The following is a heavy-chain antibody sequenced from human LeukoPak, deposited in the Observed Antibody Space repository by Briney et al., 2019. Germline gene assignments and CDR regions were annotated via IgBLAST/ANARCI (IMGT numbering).Heavy chain of an antibody. Sequence: GGCLRLSCAASGFTFSSYAMSWVRLAPGKGLEWVSDITSSGDSTYYADSVKGRFTISRDNPKNTLYLQMNSLRAEDTAIYYCVKEYFGFAFDYWGQGTVVTVS. CDR1: GFTFSSYA. V-gene: IGHV3-23*01. D-gene: IGHD3-9*01. J-gene: IGHJ4*02. CDR2: ITSSGDST. CDR3: VKEYFGFAFDY.